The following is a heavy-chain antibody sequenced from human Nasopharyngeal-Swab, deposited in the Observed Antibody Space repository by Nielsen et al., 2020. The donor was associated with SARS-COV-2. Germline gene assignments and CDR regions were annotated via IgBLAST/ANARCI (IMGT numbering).Heavy chain of an antibody. Sequence: GGSLRLSCAASGFTFSSYAMSWVRQAPGKGLEWVSYISSSGSTIYYADSVKGRFTISRDNAKNSLYLQMNSLRAEDTAVYYCARAREKVGATNYWGQGTLVTVSS. V-gene: IGHV3-48*04. CDR1: GFTFSSYA. D-gene: IGHD1-26*01. J-gene: IGHJ4*02. CDR3: ARAREKVGATNY. CDR2: ISSSGSTI.